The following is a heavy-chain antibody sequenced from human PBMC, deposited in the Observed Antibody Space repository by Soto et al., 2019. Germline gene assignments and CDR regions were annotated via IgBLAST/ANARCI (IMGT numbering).Heavy chain of an antibody. Sequence: TSETLSLTCAVYGGSFSGYYWSWIRQPPGKGLEWIGEINHSGSTNYNPSLKSRVTISVDTSKNQFSLKLSSVTAADTAVYYCARAHYNYYDSSGYYLNYFDYWGQGTLVTVSS. CDR3: ARAHYNYYDSSGYYLNYFDY. V-gene: IGHV4-34*01. CDR2: INHSGST. J-gene: IGHJ4*02. D-gene: IGHD3-22*01. CDR1: GGSFSGYY.